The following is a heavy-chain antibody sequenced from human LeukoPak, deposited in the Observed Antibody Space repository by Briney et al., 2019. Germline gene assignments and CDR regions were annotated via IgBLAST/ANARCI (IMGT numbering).Heavy chain of an antibody. Sequence: PGGSLRLSCAASGFTFSSYAMSWVRQAPGKGLEWVSYISSSGSTIYYADSVKGRFTISRDNAKNSLYLQMNSLRAEDTAVYYCARGAYSSSSWSHWGQGTLVTVSS. V-gene: IGHV3-48*04. CDR3: ARGAYSSSSWSH. CDR1: GFTFSSYA. J-gene: IGHJ4*02. CDR2: ISSSGSTI. D-gene: IGHD6-13*01.